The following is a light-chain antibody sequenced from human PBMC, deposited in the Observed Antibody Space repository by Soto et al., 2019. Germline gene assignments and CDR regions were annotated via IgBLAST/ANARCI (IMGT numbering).Light chain of an antibody. CDR1: SSDVGSYNY. V-gene: IGLV2-14*01. CDR3: NSYTTLSNRV. CDR2: EVT. Sequence: QSVLTQPASVSGSPGQSITISCTETSSDVGSYNYVSWYQQHPGKAPKLLIYEVTNRPSGVSDRFSGSKSGNTASLTISGLQAEDEANYYCNSYTTLSNRVFGTGTKLTVL. J-gene: IGLJ1*01.